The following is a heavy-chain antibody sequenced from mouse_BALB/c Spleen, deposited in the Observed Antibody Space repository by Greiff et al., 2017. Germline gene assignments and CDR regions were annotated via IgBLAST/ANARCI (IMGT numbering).Heavy chain of an antibody. D-gene: IGHD2-4*01. CDR1: GYTFTSYV. CDR2: INPYNDGT. Sequence: VQLKQSGPELVKPGASVKMSCKASGYTFTSYVMHWVKQKPGQGLEWIGYINPYNDGTKYNEKFKGKATLTSDKSSSTAYMELSSLTSEDSAVYYCARPIYYDYDGDYYAMDYWGQGTSVTVSS. CDR3: ARPIYYDYDGDYYAMDY. V-gene: IGHV1-14*01. J-gene: IGHJ4*01.